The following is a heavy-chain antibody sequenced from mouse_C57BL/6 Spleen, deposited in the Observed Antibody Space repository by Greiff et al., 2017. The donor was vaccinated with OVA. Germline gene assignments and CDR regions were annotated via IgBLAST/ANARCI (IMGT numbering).Heavy chain of an antibody. CDR1: GYAFSSSW. Sequence: VQLQQSGPELVKPGASVKISCKASGYAFSSSWMNWVKQRPGKGLEWIGRIYPGDGDTNYNGKFKGKATLTADKSSSTAYMQLSSLTSEDSAVYLCARHLWDEGRPLGFAYWGKGSLVTVCA. J-gene: IGHJ3*01. CDR3: ARHLWDEGRPLGFAY. V-gene: IGHV1-82*01. D-gene: IGHD4-1*01. CDR2: IYPGDGDT.